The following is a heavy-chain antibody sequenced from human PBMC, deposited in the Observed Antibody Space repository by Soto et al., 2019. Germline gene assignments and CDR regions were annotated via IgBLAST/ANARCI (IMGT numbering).Heavy chain of an antibody. V-gene: IGHV3-30-3*01. CDR3: ARPHDSDYYYGMDV. CDR2: ISYDGSNK. J-gene: IGHJ6*02. CDR1: GFTFSSYA. Sequence: QVQLVESGGGVVQPGRSLRLSFAASGFTFSSYAMHWVRQAPGKGLEWVAVISYDGSNKYYADSVKGRFTISRDNSKNTLYLQMNSLRAEDTAVYYCARPHDSDYYYGMDVWGQGTTVTVSS. D-gene: IGHD2-15*01.